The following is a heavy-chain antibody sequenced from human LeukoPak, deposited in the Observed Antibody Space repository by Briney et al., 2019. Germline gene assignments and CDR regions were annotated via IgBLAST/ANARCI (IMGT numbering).Heavy chain of an antibody. CDR3: ASPRGYSYGFGY. CDR1: GGSISSSSYS. CDR2: VYYSGST. V-gene: IGHV4-39*07. J-gene: IGHJ4*02. D-gene: IGHD5-18*01. Sequence: PSETLSLTCTVSGGSISSSSYSWGWIRQPPGKGLEWIGSVYYSGSTYYNPSLKSRVTISVDTSKNQFSLKLSSVTAADTAVYYCASPRGYSYGFGYWGQGTLVTVSS.